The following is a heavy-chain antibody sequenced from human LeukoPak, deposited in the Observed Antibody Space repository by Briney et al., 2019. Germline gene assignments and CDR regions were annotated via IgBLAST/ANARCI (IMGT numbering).Heavy chain of an antibody. J-gene: IGHJ4*02. Sequence: KPSETLSLTCTVSGGSISSHYWSWIRQPPGKGLEWIGYISNSGSTNYNPSLQSRVTISVDTSKNQFSLKLSSVIAADTAVYYCARVDPPRDYYDSSGYYYVGYWGQGTLVTVSS. D-gene: IGHD3-22*01. CDR3: ARVDPPRDYYDSSGYYYVGY. CDR2: ISNSGST. V-gene: IGHV4-59*11. CDR1: GGSISSHY.